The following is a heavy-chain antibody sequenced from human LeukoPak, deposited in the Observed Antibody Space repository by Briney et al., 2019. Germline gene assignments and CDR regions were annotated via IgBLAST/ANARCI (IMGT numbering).Heavy chain of an antibody. V-gene: IGHV3-30*04. CDR1: GFTLSSFA. J-gene: IGHJ3*01. CDR3: ARGEAYYDRNGLPGAALDF. D-gene: IGHD3-22*01. Sequence: GGSLRLSCEAAGFTLSSFAMSWVRQAPGKGLEWLTVISYHGRNEYYADSVTGRFTISRDNSKNTVSLQLNSLRVEDAAVYYCARGEAYYDRNGLPGAALDFWGLGTLVTVSS. CDR2: ISYHGRNE.